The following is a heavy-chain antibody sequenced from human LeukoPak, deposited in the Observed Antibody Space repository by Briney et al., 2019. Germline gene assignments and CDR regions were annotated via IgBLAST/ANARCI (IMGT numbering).Heavy chain of an antibody. D-gene: IGHD3-22*01. CDR3: ARVASYYDSSGYYYMDGMDV. CDR2: IYYSGST. Sequence: PSETLSLTCTVSGGSIRSYYWSWIRQPPGKGLEWIGYIYYSGSTNYNPSLKSRVTISVDTSKNQFSLKLSSVTAADTAVYYCARVASYYDSSGYYYMDGMDVWGQGTTVTVSS. CDR1: GGSIRSYY. V-gene: IGHV4-59*01. J-gene: IGHJ6*02.